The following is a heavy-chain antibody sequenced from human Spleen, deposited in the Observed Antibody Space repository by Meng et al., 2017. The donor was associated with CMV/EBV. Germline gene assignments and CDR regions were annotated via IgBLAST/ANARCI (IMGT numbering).Heavy chain of an antibody. CDR3: ANAEMPGATGDY. J-gene: IGHJ4*02. V-gene: IGHV3-30-3*01. CDR2: ISYDGSNK. CDR1: GFTFSSYA. D-gene: IGHD1-26*01. Sequence: GESLKISCAASGFTFSSYAMHWVRQAPGKGLEWVAVISYDGSNKYYADSVKGRFTISRDNSKNTLYLQMNSLRAEDTAVYYCANAEMPGATGDYWGQGSLVTVSS.